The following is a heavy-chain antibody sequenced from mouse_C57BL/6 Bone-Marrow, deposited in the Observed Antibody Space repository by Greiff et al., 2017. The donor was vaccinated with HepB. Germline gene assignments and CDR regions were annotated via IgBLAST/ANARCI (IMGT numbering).Heavy chain of an antibody. D-gene: IGHD1-1*01. V-gene: IGHV14-2*01. CDR2: IDPEDGET. Sequence: VQLQQSGAELVKPGASVKLSCTASGFNIKDYYMHWVKQRTEQGLEWIGRIDPEDGETKYAPKFQDKATITADTSSNTAYLQLSSLTSEDTAVYYCARERFITTVSYWYFDVWGTGTTVTVSS. CDR1: GFNIKDYY. CDR3: ARERFITTVSYWYFDV. J-gene: IGHJ1*03.